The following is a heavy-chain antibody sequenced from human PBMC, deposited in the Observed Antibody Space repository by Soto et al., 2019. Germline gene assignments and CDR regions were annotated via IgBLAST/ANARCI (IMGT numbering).Heavy chain of an antibody. CDR1: GGSFSDDY. CDR2: INGRGST. J-gene: IGHJ4*02. Sequence: QVQIQQWGAGLLKSSETLSLNCAVYGGSFSDDYWSWIRQPPGKGLEWIGEINGRGSTKYNPSLKSRVTMSVDPSKNQFSLKLTSVTAADTAVYYCARQGDSNMAIFDYWGQGALVSVSS. V-gene: IGHV4-34*01. CDR3: ARQGDSNMAIFDY. D-gene: IGHD5-12*01.